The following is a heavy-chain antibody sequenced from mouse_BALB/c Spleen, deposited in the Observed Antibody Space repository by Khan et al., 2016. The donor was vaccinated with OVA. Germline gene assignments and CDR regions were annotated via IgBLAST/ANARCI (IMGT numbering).Heavy chain of an antibody. J-gene: IGHJ3*01. CDR1: GYTFPSYW. Sequence: QVQLKQSGAELVKPGTSVKLSCKTSGYTFPSYWIQWVKQRPGQGLGWIGQIFPGTGTTYYNENFKDKATLTVDTSSNSAYMQLTSLTSEDSAVYFCARGYFGNYELVYWGQGTLVTVSP. V-gene: IGHV1S132*01. D-gene: IGHD2-1*01. CDR2: IFPGTGTT. CDR3: ARGYFGNYELVY.